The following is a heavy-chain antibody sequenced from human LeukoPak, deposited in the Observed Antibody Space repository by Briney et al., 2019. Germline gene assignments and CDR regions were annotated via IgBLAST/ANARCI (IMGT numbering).Heavy chain of an antibody. CDR3: ARQGTMTRGGYSLDP. D-gene: IGHD3-10*01. CDR2: VSHTGST. Sequence: PSETLSLTCTVSGASINTSNFYWGWIRQPPGKGLESIGSVSHTGSTYSNPSLNSRVTISVDTSKNQFSLKLSSVTAADTAVYYCARQGTMTRGGYSLDPWGQGTLVTVSS. CDR1: GASINTSNFY. J-gene: IGHJ5*02. V-gene: IGHV4-39*01.